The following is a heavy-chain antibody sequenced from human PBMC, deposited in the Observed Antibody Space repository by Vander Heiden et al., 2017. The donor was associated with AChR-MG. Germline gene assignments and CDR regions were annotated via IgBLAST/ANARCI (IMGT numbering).Heavy chain of an antibody. Sequence: QVQLVQSGAEVKKPGASVRVSCKASGYSFIDYYLHWVRQAPGQGLEWMGRINPNSGGSRYAQKFQGRVAMTRDTSISTAYMELNSLMSNDTAVYYCARADGSEKYGIDYWGQGTLVTVSS. CDR1: GYSFIDYY. J-gene: IGHJ4*02. D-gene: IGHD2-15*01. CDR3: ARADGSEKYGIDY. CDR2: INPNSGGS. V-gene: IGHV1-2*06.